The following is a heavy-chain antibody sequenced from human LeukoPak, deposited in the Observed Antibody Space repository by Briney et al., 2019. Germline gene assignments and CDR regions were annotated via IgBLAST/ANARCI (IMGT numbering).Heavy chain of an antibody. V-gene: IGHV3-30*02. CDR1: GFSFSTYG. J-gene: IGHJ4*02. CDR3: AKDRGITMVRGVIITANFDY. Sequence: GGSLRLSCAASGFSFSTYGMHWVRQAPVKGLEWVAFIRYDGSNKYYADSVKGRFTISRDNSKNTLYLQMNSLRAEDTAVYYCAKDRGITMVRGVIITANFDYWGQGTLVTVSS. CDR2: IRYDGSNK. D-gene: IGHD3-10*01.